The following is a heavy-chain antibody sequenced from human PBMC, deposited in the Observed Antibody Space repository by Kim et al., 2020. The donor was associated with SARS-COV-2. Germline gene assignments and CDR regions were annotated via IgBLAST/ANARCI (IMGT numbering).Heavy chain of an antibody. D-gene: IGHD2-2*02. J-gene: IGHJ6*02. CDR2: IGTAGDT. CDR3: ARLPPHEYQLLYPHYYYYYGMDV. CDR1: GFTFSSYD. Sequence: GGSLRLSCAASGFTFSSYDMHWVRRATGKGLEWVSAIGTAGDTYYPGSVKGRFTISRENAKNSLYLQMNSLRAGDTAVYYCARLPPHEYQLLYPHYYYYYGMDVWGQGTTVTVSS. V-gene: IGHV3-13*01.